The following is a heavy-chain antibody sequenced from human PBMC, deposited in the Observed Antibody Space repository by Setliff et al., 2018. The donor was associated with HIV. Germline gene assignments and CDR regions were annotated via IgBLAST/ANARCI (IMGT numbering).Heavy chain of an antibody. CDR1: GGSFSGYY. Sequence: PSETLSLTCAVYGGSFSGYYWSWIRQTPGKGLEWIGEINHRGKTNYNPSLKSRVTISLDTSKNQFSLRLTSVAATDTAVYYCARDDRCSGDTCYYYWGQGALVTVSS. CDR2: INHRGKT. J-gene: IGHJ4*02. D-gene: IGHD2-15*01. V-gene: IGHV4-34*01. CDR3: ARDDRCSGDTCYYY.